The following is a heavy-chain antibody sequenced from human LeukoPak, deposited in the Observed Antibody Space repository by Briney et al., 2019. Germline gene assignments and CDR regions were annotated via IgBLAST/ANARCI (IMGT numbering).Heavy chain of an antibody. CDR1: GFTFTTYW. CDR3: ARVAAAVPDQ. Sequence: GGSLRLSCAASGFTFTTYWMSWVRQSPGKGLEWVANIKQDGSEKYYMDSVKGRFTISRDNAENSLFLQMSSLRVEGTGIYYCARVAAAVPDQWGQGTLVTVSS. V-gene: IGHV3-7*04. D-gene: IGHD6-13*01. CDR2: IKQDGSEK. J-gene: IGHJ5*02.